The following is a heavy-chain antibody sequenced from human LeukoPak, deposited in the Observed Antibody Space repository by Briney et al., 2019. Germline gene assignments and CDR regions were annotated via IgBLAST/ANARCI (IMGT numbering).Heavy chain of an antibody. V-gene: IGHV4-59*01. CDR3: ARTLGSSSWTT. J-gene: IGHJ5*02. Sequence: SETLSLTCTVSGGSISDYYWSWIRQPPGKGLQWIGYTYYSGSTNYNPSLKTRVSISVDTSKNQFSLNLRSVTAADTAVYYCARTLGSSSWTTWGQGTLVTVSS. CDR1: GGSISDYY. CDR2: TYYSGST. D-gene: IGHD6-13*01.